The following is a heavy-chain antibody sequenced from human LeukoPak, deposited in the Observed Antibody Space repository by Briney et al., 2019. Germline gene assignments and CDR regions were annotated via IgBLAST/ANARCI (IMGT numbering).Heavy chain of an antibody. V-gene: IGHV3-21*01. CDR2: ISSSSSYI. CDR3: AKGNTYYYDSSGYYPQY. D-gene: IGHD3-22*01. J-gene: IGHJ4*02. Sequence: NPGGSLRLSCAASGFTFSSYSMNWVRQAPGKGLEWVSSISSSSSYIYYADSVKGRFTISRDNAKNSLYLQMNSLRAEDTAVYYCAKGNTYYYDSSGYYPQYWGQGTLVTVSS. CDR1: GFTFSSYS.